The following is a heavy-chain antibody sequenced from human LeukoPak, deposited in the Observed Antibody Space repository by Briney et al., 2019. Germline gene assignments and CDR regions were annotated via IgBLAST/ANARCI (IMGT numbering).Heavy chain of an antibody. CDR2: INHSGST. V-gene: IGHV4-34*01. Sequence: SETLSLTCAVYGGSFSGYYWSWIHQPPGKGLEWIGEINHSGSTNYNPSLKSRVTISVDTSNNQFSLKLSSVTAADTAVYYCARCKDDSSGSSDEAFDIWGQGTMVTVSS. CDR3: ARCKDDSSGSSDEAFDI. CDR1: GGSFSGYY. D-gene: IGHD3-22*01. J-gene: IGHJ3*02.